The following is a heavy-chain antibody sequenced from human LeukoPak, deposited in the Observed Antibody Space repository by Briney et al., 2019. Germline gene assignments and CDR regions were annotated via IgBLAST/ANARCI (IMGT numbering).Heavy chain of an antibody. V-gene: IGHV4-30-4*01. CDR2: IYYSGCT. J-gene: IGHJ5*02. D-gene: IGHD2-15*01. Sequence: SQTLSLTCTVSGGSLSSGDYYWSWIRQPPGKGLEWIGYIYYSGCTYYNPSLKSRVTISVDPSKHQFFLKLTSVPAADTAVYYCARDVLYSNCFDPWGQGTLVTVSS. CDR1: GGSLSSGDYY. CDR3: ARDVLYSNCFDP.